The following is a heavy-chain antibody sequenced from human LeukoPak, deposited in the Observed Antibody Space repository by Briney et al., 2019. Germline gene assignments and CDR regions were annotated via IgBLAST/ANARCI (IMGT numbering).Heavy chain of an antibody. CDR3: ARAGIAVAGNLGADFDY. CDR1: GGSISSYY. J-gene: IGHJ4*02. Sequence: TSETLSLTCTVSGGSISSYYWSWIRQPAGKGLEWIGRIYISGSTNYNPSLKSRVTMSVDTSKNQFSLKLSSVTAADTAVYYCARAGIAVAGNLGADFDYWGQGTLVTVSS. CDR2: IYISGST. V-gene: IGHV4-4*07. D-gene: IGHD6-19*01.